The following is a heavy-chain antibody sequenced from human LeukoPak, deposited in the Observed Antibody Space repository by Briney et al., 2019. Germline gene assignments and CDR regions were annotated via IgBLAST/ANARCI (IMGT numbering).Heavy chain of an antibody. D-gene: IGHD3-9*01. V-gene: IGHV4-59*02. J-gene: IGHJ6*04. CDR2: IYHTGST. Sequence: SETLSLTCTISGGSVSDYYWSWIRQSPGKGLEWIGYIYHTGSTNYNPSLKSRVTISVDTSKNQFSVKLSCLTAADTAVYYCGRATGKVDVWGKGTTVTVSS. CDR1: GGSVSDYY. CDR3: GRATGKVDV.